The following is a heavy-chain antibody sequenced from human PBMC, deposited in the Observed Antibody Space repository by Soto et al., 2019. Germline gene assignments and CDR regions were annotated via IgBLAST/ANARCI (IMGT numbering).Heavy chain of an antibody. D-gene: IGHD3-3*01. Sequence: EVQLLESGGGLVQPGGSLRLSCAASGFTFSSYAMSWVRQAPGKGLEWVSAISGSGGSTYYADSVKGRFTISRDNCKTTLYLKMNRLRAQDTAVYYCATVGDGTRFSTYWYFDLWGRGTLVIVGS. CDR3: ATVGDGTRFSTYWYFDL. CDR2: ISGSGGST. V-gene: IGHV3-23*01. CDR1: GFTFSSYA. J-gene: IGHJ2*01.